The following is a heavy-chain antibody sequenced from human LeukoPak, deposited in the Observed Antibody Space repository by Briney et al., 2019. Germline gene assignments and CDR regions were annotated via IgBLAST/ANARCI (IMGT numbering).Heavy chain of an antibody. CDR1: GGSFSGYY. J-gene: IGHJ4*02. D-gene: IGHD1-26*01. Sequence: PSETLSLTCAVYGGSFSGYYWSWIRQPPGKGLEWIGEINHSGSTNYNPSLKSRVTISVDTSKNQFSLKLSSVTAADTAVYYCARGEYSGSTYYFDYWGQGTPVTVSS. CDR2: INHSGST. V-gene: IGHV4-34*01. CDR3: ARGEYSGSTYYFDY.